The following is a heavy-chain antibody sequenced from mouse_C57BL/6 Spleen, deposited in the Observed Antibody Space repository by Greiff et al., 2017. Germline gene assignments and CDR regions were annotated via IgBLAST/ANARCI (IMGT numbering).Heavy chain of an antibody. Sequence: VQLQQSGPGLVAPSQSLYITCTVSGFSFTSYGVDWVRQPPGKGLEWLGVIWGGGSTNYNSDLMSRLSISKDNSKSQVYLKMNSLQTDDTAMYYCAKLSSGRGLVAYWGQGTLVTVSA. CDR1: GFSFTSYG. CDR3: AKLSSGRGLVAY. D-gene: IGHD3-2*02. CDR2: IWGGGST. V-gene: IGHV2-9*01. J-gene: IGHJ3*01.